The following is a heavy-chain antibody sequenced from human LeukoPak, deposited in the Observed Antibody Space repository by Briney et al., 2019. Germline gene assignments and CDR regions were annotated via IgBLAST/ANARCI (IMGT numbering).Heavy chain of an antibody. V-gene: IGHV4-31*03. CDR2: IYYSGST. J-gene: IGHJ4*02. Sequence: SETLSLTCTVSGGSISSGGYYWSWIRQHPGKGLEWIGYIYYSGSTYYNPSLKSRVTISVDTSKYQFSLKLSSVTAADTAVYYCARGYDDSSGYYYLSFDYWGQGTLVTVSS. D-gene: IGHD3-22*01. CDR3: ARGYDDSSGYYYLSFDY. CDR1: GGSISSGGYY.